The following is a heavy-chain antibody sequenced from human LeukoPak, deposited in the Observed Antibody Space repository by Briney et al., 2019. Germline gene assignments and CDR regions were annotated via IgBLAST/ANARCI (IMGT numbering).Heavy chain of an antibody. Sequence: GGSLRLSCPASGFTFSDYAMSWIRQAPGKGLEWVSSINPDGGSFFADSVSGRSTISRDDSRSVVYLQMNTLSAEDTAVYYCARSGVATCHYWGQGILVTVSS. CDR3: ARSGVATCHY. V-gene: IGHV3-23*01. J-gene: IGHJ4*02. D-gene: IGHD3-10*01. CDR2: INPDGGS. CDR1: GFTFSDYA.